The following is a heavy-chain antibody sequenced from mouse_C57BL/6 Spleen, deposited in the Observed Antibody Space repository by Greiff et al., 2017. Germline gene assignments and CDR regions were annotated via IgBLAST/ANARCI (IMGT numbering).Heavy chain of an antibody. CDR2: IHPSDSDT. Sequence: QVQLQQPGAELVKPGASVKVSCKASGYTFTSYWMHWVKQRPGQGLEWIGRIHPSDSDTNYNQKLKGKATLTVNKSSSTAYMQISSLTSEDSAVYYCAMGYYGSSPWFAYWGQGTLVTVSA. CDR1: GYTFTSYW. V-gene: IGHV1-74*01. CDR3: AMGYYGSSPWFAY. D-gene: IGHD1-1*01. J-gene: IGHJ3*01.